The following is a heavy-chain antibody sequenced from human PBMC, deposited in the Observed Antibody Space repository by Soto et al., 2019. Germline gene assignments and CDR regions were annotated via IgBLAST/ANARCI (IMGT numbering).Heavy chain of an antibody. D-gene: IGHD3-10*01. V-gene: IGHV4-34*01. J-gene: IGHJ6*02. CDR1: GGSFSGYY. CDR2: INHSGST. CDR3: AREVRMTMVRGVITQPDYYYGMDV. Sequence: SETLSLTCAVYGGSFSGYYWSWIRQPPGKGLEWIGEINHSGSTNYNPSLKSRVTISVDTSKNQFSLKLSSVTAADTAVYYCAREVRMTMVRGVITQPDYYYGMDVWGQGTTVTVS.